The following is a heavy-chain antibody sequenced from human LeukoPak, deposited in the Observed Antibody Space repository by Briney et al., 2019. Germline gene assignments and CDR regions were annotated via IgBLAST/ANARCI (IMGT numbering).Heavy chain of an antibody. Sequence: SVKVSCKASGGTFSSYAISWVRQAPGQGLEWMGGIIPIFGTANYAQKFQGRVTITADESTSTAYMELSSLRSEDTAVYYCARGANYGDYSDYYYGMDVWGQGTTVTVSS. CDR2: IIPIFGTA. CDR3: ARGANYGDYSDYYYGMDV. D-gene: IGHD4-17*01. V-gene: IGHV1-69*13. J-gene: IGHJ6*02. CDR1: GGTFSSYA.